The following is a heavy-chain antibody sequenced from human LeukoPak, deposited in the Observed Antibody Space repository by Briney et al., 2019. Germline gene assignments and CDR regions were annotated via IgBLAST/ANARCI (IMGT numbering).Heavy chain of an antibody. V-gene: IGHV3-11*01. CDR2: ISSSGSTI. CDR3: ARGLPATLLDY. CDR1: GFAFSDYY. J-gene: IGHJ4*02. Sequence: GGSLRLSCAASGFAFSDYYMSWIRQAPGKGLEWVSYISSSGSTIYYADSVKGRFTISRDNAKNSLYLQMNSLRAEDTAIYYCARGLPATLLDYWGQGTLVTVSS. D-gene: IGHD2-2*01.